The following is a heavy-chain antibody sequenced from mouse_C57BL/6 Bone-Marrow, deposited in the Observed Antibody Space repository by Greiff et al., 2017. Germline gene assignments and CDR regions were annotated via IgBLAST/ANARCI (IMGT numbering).Heavy chain of an antibody. J-gene: IGHJ3*01. V-gene: IGHV1-64*01. D-gene: IGHD1-1*01. CDR1: GYTFTSYW. Sequence: QVQLQQPGAELVKPGASVKLSCKASGYTFTSYWMHWVKQRPGQGLEWIGMIHPNSGSTNYNEKFKGKATFTADTSSNTAYMQLSSLTTEDSAIYYCARGYYGSSVFAYWGQGTLVTVSA. CDR3: ARGYYGSSVFAY. CDR2: IHPNSGST.